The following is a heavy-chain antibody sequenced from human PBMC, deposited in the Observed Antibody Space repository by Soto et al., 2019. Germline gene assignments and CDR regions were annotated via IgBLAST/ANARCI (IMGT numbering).Heavy chain of an antibody. CDR3: ARVGPAQYYDSSGYYSPLDY. V-gene: IGHV1-69*01. D-gene: IGHD3-22*01. J-gene: IGHJ4*02. Sequence: QVQLVQSGAEVKKPGSSVKVSCKASGDTFSSYAINWVRQAPGQGREWMGGIIPMFGTANYAQKFKGRVTITAGESTSTVYMELSSLRSEDTAVYYCARVGPAQYYDSSGYYSPLDYWGQGTLVTVSS. CDR1: GDTFSSYA. CDR2: IIPMFGTA.